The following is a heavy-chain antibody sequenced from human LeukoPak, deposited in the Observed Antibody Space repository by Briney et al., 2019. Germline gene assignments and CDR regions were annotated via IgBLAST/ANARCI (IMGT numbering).Heavy chain of an antibody. CDR1: GFTFSSYA. D-gene: IGHD2-2*02. J-gene: IGHJ4*02. CDR2: ISGSGGST. V-gene: IGHV3-23*01. CDR3: ARDPDCSSTSCYTVSFDY. Sequence: PGGSLRLSCAASGFTFSSYAMSWVRQAPGKGLEWVSAISGSGGSTYYADSVKGRFTISRDNSKNTLYLQMNSLRAEDTAVYYCARDPDCSSTSCYTVSFDYWGQGTLVTVSS.